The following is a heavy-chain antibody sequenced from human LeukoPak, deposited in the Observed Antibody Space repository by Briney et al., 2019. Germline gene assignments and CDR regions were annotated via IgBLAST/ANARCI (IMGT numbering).Heavy chain of an antibody. Sequence: PSGTLSLTCAVSGGSISSSSYCWGWIRQPPGKGLEWIGSIYYSGSTYYNPSLKSRVTISVDTSKNQFSLKLSSVTAADTAVYYCARPGIGEEFPFDYWGQGTLVTVSS. J-gene: IGHJ4*02. CDR3: ARPGIGEEFPFDY. D-gene: IGHD3-10*01. CDR1: GGSISSSSYC. V-gene: IGHV4-39*01. CDR2: IYYSGST.